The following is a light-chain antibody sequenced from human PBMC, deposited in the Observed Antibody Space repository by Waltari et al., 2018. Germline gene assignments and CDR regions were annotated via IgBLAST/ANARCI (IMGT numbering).Light chain of an antibody. Sequence: QLVVTQLPSASASLGAPVKLTCTLRSAKINYGIARHPQQPGKGPRYLMKVNNDGTHVKADGIPDRFSASSSGAERYLTISSVQSEDEGDYYCQTWGTGFWVFGGGTKLTVL. J-gene: IGLJ3*02. CDR2: VNNDGTH. CDR3: QTWGTGFWV. CDR1: SAKINYG. V-gene: IGLV4-69*01.